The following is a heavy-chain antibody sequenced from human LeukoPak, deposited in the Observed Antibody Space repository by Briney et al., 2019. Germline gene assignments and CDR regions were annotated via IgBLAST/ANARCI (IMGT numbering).Heavy chain of an antibody. J-gene: IGHJ5*02. D-gene: IGHD3-10*01. Sequence: GGSLGLSCAASGFTFSGYGMQWVRQAPGKGLEWVAVISYDGSNKYYADSVKGRFTISRDNSKNTLYLQMNSLRAEDTAVYYCAKDAYGSGSYYLNSFDPRGQGTLVTVSS. CDR1: GFTFSGYG. CDR2: ISYDGSNK. CDR3: AKDAYGSGSYYLNSFDP. V-gene: IGHV3-30*18.